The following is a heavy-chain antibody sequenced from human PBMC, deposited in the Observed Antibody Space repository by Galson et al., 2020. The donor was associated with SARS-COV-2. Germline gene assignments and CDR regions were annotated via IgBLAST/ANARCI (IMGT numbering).Heavy chain of an antibody. CDR1: GGSLSGSF. V-gene: IGHV4-34*01. J-gene: IGHJ6*02. Sequence: SQASETLSLTCAVYGGSLSGSFWTWIRQPPGKGLAWIGDINPRGWTNYNPSLRGQVPISVDTSRNQFSLKLTSVTAADAAVYFCARGDCALGTCCGLDVWGQETSVIVSS. CDR3: ARGDCALGTCCGLDV. CDR2: INPRGWT. D-gene: IGHD1-1*01.